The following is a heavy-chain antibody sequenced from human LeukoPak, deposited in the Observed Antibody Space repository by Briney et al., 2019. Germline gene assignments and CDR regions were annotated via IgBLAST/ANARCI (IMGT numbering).Heavy chain of an antibody. J-gene: IGHJ4*02. CDR3: ARQYYFDY. CDR1: GYRFTSYW. V-gene: IGHV5-51*01. CDR2: IYPGDSDP. Sequence: PGASLKISSKGSGYRFTSYWIGWVRQMPAEGLEWMGSIYPGDSDPRYSPSFQGQVTISADKSISTAYLQWSSLKASDTAMYYCARQYYFDYWGQGTLVTVSS.